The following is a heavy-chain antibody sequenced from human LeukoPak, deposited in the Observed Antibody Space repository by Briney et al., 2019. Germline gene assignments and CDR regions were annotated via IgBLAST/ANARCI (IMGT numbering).Heavy chain of an antibody. CDR2: IYYSGST. D-gene: IGHD6-19*01. Sequence: SETLSLTCTVSGGSISSYYWSWIRQPPGKGLEWIGYIYYSGSTNYNPSLKSRVTISVDTSKNQFSLKLSSVTAADTAVYYCARVRYSSRESDYWGQGTLVIVSS. CDR1: GGSISSYY. CDR3: ARVRYSSRESDY. V-gene: IGHV4-59*01. J-gene: IGHJ4*02.